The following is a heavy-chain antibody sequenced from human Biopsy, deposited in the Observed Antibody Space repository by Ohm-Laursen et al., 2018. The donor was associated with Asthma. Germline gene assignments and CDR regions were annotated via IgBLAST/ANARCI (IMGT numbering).Heavy chain of an antibody. D-gene: IGHD6-19*01. CDR3: ARCQVGYSSGWSLLLKKIYYSGMDV. V-gene: IGHV1-69*01. J-gene: IGHJ6*02. CDR1: GGTLSNFA. CDR2: IMTVFGTT. Sequence: SSGKVSCKAPGGTLSNFAISWVRQAPGQGLEWLGGIMTVFGTTNYAQKFQGRVTITADESTSTAYMEVTSLGSEDTAIYYCARCQVGYSSGWSLLLKKIYYSGMDVWGQGTAVTVSS.